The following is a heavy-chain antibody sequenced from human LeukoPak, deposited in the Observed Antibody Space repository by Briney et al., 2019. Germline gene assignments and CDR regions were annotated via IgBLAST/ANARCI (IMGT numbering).Heavy chain of an antibody. CDR1: GFTYSSYA. D-gene: IGHD4-17*01. J-gene: IGHJ4*02. CDR2: ISGSGGST. V-gene: IGHV3-23*01. CDR3: AKDSIRSVTTFDY. Sequence: GGSLRLSCADPGFTYSSYAMSWVRQAPGKALEWVSAISGSGGSTYYADSVKGRFTISRDNSKNTLYLQMNSLRAEDTAVYYCAKDSIRSVTTFDYWGQGTLVTVSS.